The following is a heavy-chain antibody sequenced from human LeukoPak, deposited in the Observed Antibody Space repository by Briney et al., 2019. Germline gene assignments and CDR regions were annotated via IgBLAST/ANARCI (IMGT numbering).Heavy chain of an antibody. CDR1: GGSVSSNGYY. Sequence: SETLSLTCTVSGGSVSSNGYYWGWIRQPPGKGLEWIGSFYYTGSTFYSPSLKSRVTISVDTSKNQFSLKLSSATAADTAVYYCARRSGTYHAFDIWGQGTMVTVSS. CDR3: ARRSGTYHAFDI. D-gene: IGHD1-26*01. CDR2: FYYTGST. V-gene: IGHV4-39*01. J-gene: IGHJ3*02.